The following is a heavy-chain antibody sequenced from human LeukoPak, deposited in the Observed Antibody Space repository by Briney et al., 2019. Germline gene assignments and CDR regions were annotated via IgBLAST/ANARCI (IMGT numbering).Heavy chain of an antibody. D-gene: IGHD1-26*01. CDR1: GFTFSSYA. Sequence: GGSLRLSCAASGFTFSSYAMSWVRQAPGKGLEWVSAISGSGGSTYYADSVKGRFTISRDNSKNTLYLQMNSLRAEDTAVYYCARDLWLGATRGGAFDIWGQGTMVTVSS. CDR2: ISGSGGST. V-gene: IGHV3-23*01. J-gene: IGHJ3*02. CDR3: ARDLWLGATRGGAFDI.